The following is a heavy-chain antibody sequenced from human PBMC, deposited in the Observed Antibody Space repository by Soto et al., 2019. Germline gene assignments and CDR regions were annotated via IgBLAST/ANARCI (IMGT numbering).Heavy chain of an antibody. CDR3: VYDFWSGYSMDYYYYGMDV. CDR1: GGTFSSYA. Sequence: ASVKVSCKASGGTFSSYAISWVRQAPGQGLEWMGGIIPIFGTANYAQKFQGRVTITAGKSTSTAYMELSSLRSEDTAVYYCVYDFWSGYSMDYYYYGMDVWGQGTTVTVSS. J-gene: IGHJ6*02. V-gene: IGHV1-69*06. D-gene: IGHD3-3*01. CDR2: IIPIFGTA.